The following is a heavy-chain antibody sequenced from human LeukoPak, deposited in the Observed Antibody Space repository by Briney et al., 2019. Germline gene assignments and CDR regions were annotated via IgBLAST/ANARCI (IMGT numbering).Heavy chain of an antibody. CDR3: ARGQTTMTN. CDR2: IKQDGSEK. D-gene: IGHD4-17*01. Sequence: GGSLRLSCTASGFTFGDYAMSWVRQAPGKGLEWVANIKQDGSEKYYVDSVKGRFTISRDNAKNSLYLQMNSLRAEDTAVYFCARGQTTMTNWGQGTLVTVSS. V-gene: IGHV3-7*03. J-gene: IGHJ4*02. CDR1: GFTFGDYA.